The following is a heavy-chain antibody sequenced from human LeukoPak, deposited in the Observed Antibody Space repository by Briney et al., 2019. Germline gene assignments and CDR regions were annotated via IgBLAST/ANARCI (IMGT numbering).Heavy chain of an antibody. CDR1: GFTFSSYA. CDR2: IRSSGSSM. J-gene: IGHJ4*02. CDR3: ARDIAQSSSSDY. D-gene: IGHD6-6*01. V-gene: IGHV3-48*04. Sequence: GGSLRLSCAASGFTFSSYAMSWVRQAPGKGLEWVSYIRSSGSSMSYIDSVKGRFTVSRDNAKNSLYLQMNSLRVEDTAVYYCARDIAQSSSSDYWGQGTLVTVSS.